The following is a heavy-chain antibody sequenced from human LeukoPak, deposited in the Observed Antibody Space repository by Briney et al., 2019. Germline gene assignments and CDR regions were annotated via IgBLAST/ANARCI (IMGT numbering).Heavy chain of an antibody. V-gene: IGHV4-59*12. CDR2: IYHSGST. CDR3: ARMKDKQADGSLFDY. CDR1: GGSISSYY. Sequence: PSETLSLTCTVSGGSISSYYWSWIRQPPGKGLEWIGYIYHSGSTYYNPSLKSRVTISVDRSKNQFSLKLSSVTAADTAVYYCARMKDKQADGSLFDYWGQGTLVTVSS. D-gene: IGHD3-10*01. J-gene: IGHJ4*02.